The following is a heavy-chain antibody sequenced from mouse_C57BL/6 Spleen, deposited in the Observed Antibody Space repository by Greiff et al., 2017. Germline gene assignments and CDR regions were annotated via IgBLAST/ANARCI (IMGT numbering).Heavy chain of an antibody. J-gene: IGHJ4*01. Sequence: QVQLQQPGTELVKPGASVKLSCKASGYTFTSYWMHWVKQRPGQGLEWIGNINPSNGGTNYNEKFKSKATLTVDKSSSTAYMQLSSLTSEDSAVYYCARYRGYGEYYYAMDYWGQGTSGTVSS. CDR3: ARYRGYGEYYYAMDY. CDR2: INPSNGGT. V-gene: IGHV1-53*01. CDR1: GYTFTSYW. D-gene: IGHD1-1*02.